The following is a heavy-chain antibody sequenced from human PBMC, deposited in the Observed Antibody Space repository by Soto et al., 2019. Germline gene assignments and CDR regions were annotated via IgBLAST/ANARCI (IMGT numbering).Heavy chain of an antibody. D-gene: IGHD2-21*02. CDR2: IIPIFGTA. CDR1: GGTFSSYA. V-gene: IGHV1-69*06. CDR3: ASSPYCGGDCYSGHFQH. J-gene: IGHJ1*01. Sequence: QVQLVQSGAEVKKPGSSVKVSCKASGGTFSSYAISWVRQAPGQGLEWMGGIIPIFGTANYAQKFQGRVTITADKSTTTAYMELSSVSSEDTAVYYCASSPYCGGDCYSGHFQHWGKGTLVTVSS.